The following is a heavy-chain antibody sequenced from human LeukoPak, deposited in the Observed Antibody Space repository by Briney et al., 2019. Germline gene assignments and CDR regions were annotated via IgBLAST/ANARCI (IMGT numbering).Heavy chain of an antibody. CDR1: GFTFSSYG. J-gene: IGHJ4*02. D-gene: IGHD6-13*01. Sequence: ARSLRLSCAASGFTFSSYGMQWVRQAPGKGLEWVAVISYDGSNKYYADSVKGRFTISRDNSKNTLYLQMNSLRAEDTAVYYCAKARSSWYDFEADYWGQGTLVTVSS. CDR2: ISYDGSNK. V-gene: IGHV3-30*18. CDR3: AKARSSWYDFEADY.